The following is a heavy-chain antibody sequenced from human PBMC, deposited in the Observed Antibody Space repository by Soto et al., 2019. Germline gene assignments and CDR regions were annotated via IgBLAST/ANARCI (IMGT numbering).Heavy chain of an antibody. CDR3: AIYMASRLYNWFDP. D-gene: IGHD3-10*01. Sequence: SETLSLTCTVSGGSISISSYYWCWILQPPGKGLEWIGSIYYSGSTYYNPSLKSRVTISVDTSKNQFSLKLSSVTAADTAVYYCAIYMASRLYNWFDPWGQGTLVTVSS. CDR2: IYYSGST. V-gene: IGHV4-39*01. J-gene: IGHJ5*02. CDR1: GGSISISSYY.